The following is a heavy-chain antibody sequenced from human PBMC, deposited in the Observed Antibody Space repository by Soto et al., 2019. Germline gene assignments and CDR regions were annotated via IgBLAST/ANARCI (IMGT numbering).Heavy chain of an antibody. CDR3: ARHPTALWCGDGPDY. Sequence: QPQLQESGPGLVKPSETLSLTCTVSGGSISSSSYYWGWIRQPPGKGLEWIGSIYYSGSTYYNPSLNSRLTISVDTSKHQFSMQLSAVTAADTAGYYCARHPTALWCGDGPDYWGQGTLVTVSS. J-gene: IGHJ4*02. V-gene: IGHV4-39*01. CDR2: IYYSGST. CDR1: GGSISSSSYY. D-gene: IGHD3-10*01.